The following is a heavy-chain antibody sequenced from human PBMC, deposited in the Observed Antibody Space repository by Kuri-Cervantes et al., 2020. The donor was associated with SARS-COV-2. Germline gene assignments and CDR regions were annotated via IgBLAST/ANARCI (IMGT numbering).Heavy chain of an antibody. J-gene: IGHJ4*02. CDR1: GFTFGDYA. Sequence: GESLKISCTTSGFTFGDYAVHWVRQAPGKGLEWVSAISGSGGSTYYADSVKGRFTISRDNSKNTLYLQMNSLRAEDTAVYYCARDPFSDFDYWGQGTLVTVSS. CDR2: ISGSGGST. D-gene: IGHD1-26*01. CDR3: ARDPFSDFDY. V-gene: IGHV3-23*01.